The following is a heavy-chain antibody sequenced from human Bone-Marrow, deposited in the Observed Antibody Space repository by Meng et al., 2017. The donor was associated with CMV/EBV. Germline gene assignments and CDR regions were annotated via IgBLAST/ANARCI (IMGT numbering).Heavy chain of an antibody. CDR3: ARDYLDLLPNY. CDR2: ISASSTYI. V-gene: IGHV3-21*01. J-gene: IGHJ4*02. D-gene: IGHD2-2*01. CDR1: GFTFSSYA. Sequence: GGSLRLSCAASGFTFSSYAMHWVRQAPGKGLEWVSSISASSTYIYYADSVKGRFTISRDNAKNSLYLQMNSLRVEDTAVYFCARDYLDLLPNYWGQGTLVTVSS.